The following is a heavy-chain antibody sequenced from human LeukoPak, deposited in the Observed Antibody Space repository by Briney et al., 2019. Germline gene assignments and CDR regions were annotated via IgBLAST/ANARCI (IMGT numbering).Heavy chain of an antibody. CDR2: IYYSGNT. Sequence: KPSETLSLTCTVSGGSISSYYWSWIRPPPGKGVEWIGYIYYSGNTNYNPSLKSRVTISADTSRNQFSLKLSSVTAADTAVYYCAREYSGSYNYWGQGTLVTVSS. J-gene: IGHJ4*02. CDR1: GGSISSYY. D-gene: IGHD1-26*01. V-gene: IGHV4-59*01. CDR3: AREYSGSYNY.